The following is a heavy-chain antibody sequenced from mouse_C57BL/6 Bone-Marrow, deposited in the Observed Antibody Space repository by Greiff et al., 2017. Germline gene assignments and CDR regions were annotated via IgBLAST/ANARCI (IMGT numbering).Heavy chain of an antibody. CDR2: IRSKSNNYAT. V-gene: IGHV10-1*01. D-gene: IGHD1-1*01. J-gene: IGHJ3*01. CDR1: GFSFNTYA. Sequence: EVKLQESGGGLVQPKGSLKLSCAASGFSFNTYAMNWVRQAPGKGLEWVARIRSKSNNYATYYADSVKDRFTISRDDSESMLYLQMNNLKTEDTAMYYCVKAYSWFAYWGQGTLVTVSA. CDR3: VKAYSWFAY.